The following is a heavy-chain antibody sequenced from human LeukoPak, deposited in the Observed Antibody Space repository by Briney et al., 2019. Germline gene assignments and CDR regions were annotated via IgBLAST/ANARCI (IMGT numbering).Heavy chain of an antibody. Sequence: GRSLRLSCAASGFTFSSYGMHWVRQAPGKGLEWVSSISGSGATTYNADPLKGRFTISRDNSKNTLYLQMNSLRAEDTAVYYCAKLQQQFFDYWGQGTLVTVSS. CDR1: GFTFSSYG. V-gene: IGHV3-23*01. J-gene: IGHJ4*02. CDR3: AKLQQQFFDY. CDR2: ISGSGATT. D-gene: IGHD6-13*01.